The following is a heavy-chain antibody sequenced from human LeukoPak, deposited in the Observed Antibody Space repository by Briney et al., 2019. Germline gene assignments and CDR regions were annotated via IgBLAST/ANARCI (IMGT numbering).Heavy chain of an antibody. V-gene: IGHV4-34*01. J-gene: IGHJ4*02. CDR1: GGSFSGYY. Sequence: SETLSLTCAVYGGSFSGYYWSWIRQPPGKGLEWIGEINHSGSTNYNPSLKSRVTISVDTSKNQFSLKLSSVTAADTAVYYCAGDSSSGWYSKVDYWGQGTLVTVSS. D-gene: IGHD6-19*01. CDR3: AGDSSSGWYSKVDY. CDR2: INHSGST.